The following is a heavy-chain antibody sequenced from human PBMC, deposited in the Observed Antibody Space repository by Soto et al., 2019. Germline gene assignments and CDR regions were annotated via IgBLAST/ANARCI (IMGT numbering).Heavy chain of an antibody. J-gene: IGHJ4*02. V-gene: IGHV3-11*06. D-gene: IGHD6-19*01. Sequence: GGSLRLSCAASGFTFSDYYMNWIRQAPGKGLEWLSYIGSSDSFTNYAVSLKGRFTISRDNAKNSLYLQMNNLGAEDTAIYYCARRHSSGWYYFDYWGQGTLVTVSS. CDR2: IGSSDSFT. CDR3: ARRHSSGWYYFDY. CDR1: GFTFSDYY.